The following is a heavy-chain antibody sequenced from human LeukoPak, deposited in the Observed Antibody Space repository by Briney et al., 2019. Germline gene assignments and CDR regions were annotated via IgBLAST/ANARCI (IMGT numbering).Heavy chain of an antibody. Sequence: GGSLRLSCGASGFTFSSYSMNWVRQAPGKGLEWVGRIKSKTDGGTTDYAAPVKGRFTISRDDSKNTLYLQMNSLKTEDTAVYYCTTGSLKEYCTNGVCYWFDPWGQGTLVTVSS. V-gene: IGHV3-15*01. J-gene: IGHJ5*02. CDR3: TTGSLKEYCTNGVCYWFDP. CDR2: IKSKTDGGTT. D-gene: IGHD2-8*01. CDR1: GFTFSSYS.